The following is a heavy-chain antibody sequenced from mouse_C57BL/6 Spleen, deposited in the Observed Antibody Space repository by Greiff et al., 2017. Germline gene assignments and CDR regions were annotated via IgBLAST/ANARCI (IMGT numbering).Heavy chain of an antibody. V-gene: IGHV1-55*01. D-gene: IGHD1-1*01. CDR1: GYTFTSYW. J-gene: IGHJ3*01. CDR2: TYPGSGST. CDR3: ASYYGSSWGFAY. Sequence: QVQLKQPGAELVKPGASVKMSCKASGYTFTSYWITWVKQRPGQGLEWIGDTYPGSGSTNYNEKFKSKATLTVDTSSSTAYMQLSSLTSEDSAVYYCASYYGSSWGFAYWGQGTLVTVSA.